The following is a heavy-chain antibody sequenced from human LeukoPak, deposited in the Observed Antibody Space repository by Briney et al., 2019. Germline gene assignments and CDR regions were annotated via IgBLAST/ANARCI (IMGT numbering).Heavy chain of an antibody. Sequence: PGGSLRLSCTASGFTFSSYSMNWVRQAPGKGLEWVSSISTSSSYIYYADSVKGRFTISRDNAKNTLYLQMNSLRAEDTAVYYCARDRSVPLDYWGQGTLVTVSS. CDR1: GFTFSSYS. D-gene: IGHD2-2*01. CDR2: ISTSSSYI. J-gene: IGHJ4*02. V-gene: IGHV3-21*01. CDR3: ARDRSVPLDY.